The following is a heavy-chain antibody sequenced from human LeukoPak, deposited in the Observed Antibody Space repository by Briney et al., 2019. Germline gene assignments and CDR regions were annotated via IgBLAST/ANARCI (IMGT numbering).Heavy chain of an antibody. CDR1: GGSISSYY. J-gene: IGHJ6*02. CDR3: ARDGKGWFGELRGYYYGMDV. V-gene: IGHV4-59*01. D-gene: IGHD3-10*01. Sequence: PSETLSLTCTVSGGSISSYYWSWIRQPPGKGLEWIGYIYYSGSTNYNPSLKSRVTISVDTSKNQFSLKLSSVTAADTAVYYCARDGKGWFGELRGYYYGMDVWGQGTTVTVSS. CDR2: IYYSGST.